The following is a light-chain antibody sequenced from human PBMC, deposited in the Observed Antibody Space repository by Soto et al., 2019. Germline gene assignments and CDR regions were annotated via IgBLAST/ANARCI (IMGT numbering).Light chain of an antibody. CDR1: QSIRGY. J-gene: IGKJ4*01. CDR3: QHSYTTPLLP. V-gene: IGKV1-39*01. CDR2: AAS. Sequence: MGQSVASLTAAVGRGGKVSSCESQSIRGYLNWYQHKPGTAPKLLIYAASSLQSRVPSRSSGSRSATDFSLIISPLQPEDLAPYYCQHSYTTPLLPFTGGTKVDIK.